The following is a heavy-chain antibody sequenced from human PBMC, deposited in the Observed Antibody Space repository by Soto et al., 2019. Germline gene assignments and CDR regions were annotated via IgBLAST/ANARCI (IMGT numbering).Heavy chain of an antibody. CDR2: ISGGGTTM. Sequence: GGSLRLSCAASGFRFSDHYMTWIRQAPGKGLEWVSRISGGGTTMYYADSVKGRFTVSRDNAKNSLYLQMNSLRPEDAAVYYCAIGGGQIYYKGLDVWGQGTTVTVSS. J-gene: IGHJ6*02. CDR3: AIGGGQIYYKGLDV. D-gene: IGHD3-10*01. V-gene: IGHV3-11*01. CDR1: GFRFSDHY.